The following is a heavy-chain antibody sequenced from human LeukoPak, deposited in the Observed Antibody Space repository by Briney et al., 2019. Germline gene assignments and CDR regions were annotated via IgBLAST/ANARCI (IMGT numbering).Heavy chain of an antibody. D-gene: IGHD6-6*01. Sequence: GGSLRLSCAASGFIVSGNYMSWVRQAPGQGLEWVSVIYSGGRAYYADSVKGRFTISRDNTKNTMYLQVNSLRAEDTAVDYCARDEARPGALIEYWGQGTLVTVSS. CDR2: IYSGGRA. J-gene: IGHJ4*02. V-gene: IGHV3-66*01. CDR1: GFIVSGNY. CDR3: ARDEARPGALIEY.